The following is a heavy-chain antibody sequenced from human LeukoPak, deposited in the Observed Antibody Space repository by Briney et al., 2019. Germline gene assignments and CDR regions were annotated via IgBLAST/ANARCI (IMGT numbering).Heavy chain of an antibody. J-gene: IGHJ5*02. CDR2: IYSGGDT. D-gene: IGHD3-10*01. CDR1: GFTVSSNY. CDR3: ATDYYYGSGSFFT. Sequence: GGSLRLSCAASGFTVSSNYMSWVRQAPGKGLEWVSVIYSGGDTFYADSVKGRFTISRDNSKNTLYLQMNSLRAEDTAVYYCATDYYYGSGSFFTWGQGTLVTVSS. V-gene: IGHV3-66*01.